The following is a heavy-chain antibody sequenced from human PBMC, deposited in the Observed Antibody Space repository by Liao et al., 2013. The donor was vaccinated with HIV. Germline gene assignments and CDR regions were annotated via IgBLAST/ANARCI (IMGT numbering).Heavy chain of an antibody. CDR3: ATQGFWSGREYLHH. Sequence: QVQLQESGPGLVKPSQTLSLTCTVSGGFISGGNYYWSWIRQPAGKGLEWIGRIYSSGSASYNPSLKSRVTISVDTSKNQFSLKVNSVTAADTAVYYCATQGFWSGREYLHHWGQGTLVTVSS. CDR2: IYSSGSA. D-gene: IGHD3-3*01. V-gene: IGHV4-61*02. J-gene: IGHJ1*01. CDR1: GGFISGGNYY.